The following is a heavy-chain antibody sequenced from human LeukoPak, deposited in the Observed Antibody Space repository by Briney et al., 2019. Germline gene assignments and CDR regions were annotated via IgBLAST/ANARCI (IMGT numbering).Heavy chain of an antibody. Sequence: GGSLRLSCAASGFTFSSYSMTWVRQAPGKGLEWVSSISSSSSYIYYADSVKGRFTISRDNAKNSLYLQMNSLRAEDTAVYYCARDPYNGSYGRGIWGQGTLVTVSS. D-gene: IGHD1-26*01. CDR2: ISSSSSYI. V-gene: IGHV3-21*01. CDR3: ARDPYNGSYGRGI. CDR1: GFTFSSYS. J-gene: IGHJ4*02.